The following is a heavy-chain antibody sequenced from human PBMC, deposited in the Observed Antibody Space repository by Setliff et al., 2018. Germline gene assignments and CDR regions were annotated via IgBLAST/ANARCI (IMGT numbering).Heavy chain of an antibody. D-gene: IGHD6-19*01. V-gene: IGHV4-30-2*01. CDR2: IYHAGST. Sequence: PSETLSLTCAVSGGSISSGDASWSWVRQPPGKGLEWIGYIYHAGSTYYNPSLESRVTISIDKPNKQFSLELRSLTAADTAVYYCARDNPGIAVAGTKYFQHWGQGTLVTVSS. CDR3: ARDNPGIAVAGTKYFQH. CDR1: GGSISSGDAS. J-gene: IGHJ1*01.